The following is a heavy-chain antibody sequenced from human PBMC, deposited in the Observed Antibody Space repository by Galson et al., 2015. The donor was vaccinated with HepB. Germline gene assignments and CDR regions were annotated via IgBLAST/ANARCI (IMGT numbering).Heavy chain of an antibody. V-gene: IGHV3-15*01. D-gene: IGHD2-2*01. Sequence: SLRLSCAASGFTFSNAWMSWVRQAPGKGLEWVGRIKSKTDGGTTDYAAPVKGRFTISRDDSKNTLYLQMNSLKTEDTAVYYCTTVVRDCSSTSCLASWPYYYYYMDVWGKGTTVTVSS. CDR3: TTVVRDCSSTSCLASWPYYYYYMDV. J-gene: IGHJ6*03. CDR2: IKSKTDGGTT. CDR1: GFTFSNAW.